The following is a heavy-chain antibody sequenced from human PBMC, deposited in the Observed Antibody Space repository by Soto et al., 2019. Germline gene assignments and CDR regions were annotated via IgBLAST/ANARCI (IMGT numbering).Heavy chain of an antibody. V-gene: IGHV4-59*12. D-gene: IGHD6-13*01. Sequence: SETLSLTCTISGGSISGSAWSWIRQPPGKGLEWIGFIHDSGSYNSKSSLRSRLNMSFGPSSNQFSLNLRSVTAADTATYFCAKVRESAAAGHFDSWGQGTLVTV. CDR3: AKVRESAAAGHFDS. CDR2: IHDSGSY. CDR1: GGSISGSA. J-gene: IGHJ4*02.